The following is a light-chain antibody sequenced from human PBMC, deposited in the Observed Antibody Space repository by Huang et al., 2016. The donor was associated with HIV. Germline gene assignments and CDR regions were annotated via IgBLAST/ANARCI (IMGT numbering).Light chain of an antibody. CDR2: GAS. Sequence: DIQMTQSPSSLSASVGDRVTITWRASQGISFSLAWYQQKPGVAPKLLLSGASRLEVGSPPRFTGSGSGADYARTVSGLQPEDFATYYCQQYFSSLWSFGQGTKVDIK. J-gene: IGKJ1*01. V-gene: IGKV1-NL1*01. CDR1: QGISFS. CDR3: QQYFSSLWS.